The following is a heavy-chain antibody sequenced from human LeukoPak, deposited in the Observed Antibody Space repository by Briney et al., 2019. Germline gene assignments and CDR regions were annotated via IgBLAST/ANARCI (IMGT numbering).Heavy chain of an antibody. CDR1: GGTFSSYA. CDR3: ARECSSSSGGNY. J-gene: IGHJ4*02. CDR2: IIPIFGTA. V-gene: IGHV1-69*06. D-gene: IGHD6-6*01. Sequence: ASVKVSCKASGGTFSSYAISWVRQAPGQGLEWMGRIIPIFGTANYAQKFQGRVTITADKSTSTAYMELSSLRSEDTAVYYCARECSSSSGGNYWGQGTLVTVSS.